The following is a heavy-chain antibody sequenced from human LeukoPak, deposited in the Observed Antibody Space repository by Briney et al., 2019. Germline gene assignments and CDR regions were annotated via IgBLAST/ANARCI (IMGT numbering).Heavy chain of an antibody. CDR2: VSKYTGNA. V-gene: IGHV1-18*01. CDR3: AREDDRSFGAYDC. Sequence: ASVRVSCKASNYTFSDYDVTWVRQAPGQGLEWMGWVSKYTGNADYAPKFQGRVSMTTDTSSRTAYMELRSLRPDDTAVYFCAREDDRSFGAYDCWGQGTLVTVS. CDR1: NYTFSDYD. D-gene: IGHD4-17*01. J-gene: IGHJ4*02.